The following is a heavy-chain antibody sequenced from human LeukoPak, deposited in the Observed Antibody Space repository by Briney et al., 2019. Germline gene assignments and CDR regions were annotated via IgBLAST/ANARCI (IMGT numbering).Heavy chain of an antibody. Sequence: GGSLRLSCAASGFTVSSNYMSWVRQALGKGLEWVSASDGDGGSTYADSVKGRFTISRDNSKNTLYLQMNSLRAEDTATYYCAKALNYWYFDLWGRGNLVTVSS. CDR3: AKALNYWYFDL. CDR1: GFTVSSNY. V-gene: IGHV3-23*01. CDR2: SDGDGGST. J-gene: IGHJ2*01.